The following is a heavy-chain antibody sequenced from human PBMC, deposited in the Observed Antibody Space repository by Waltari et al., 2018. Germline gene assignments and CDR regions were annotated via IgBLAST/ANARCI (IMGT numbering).Heavy chain of an antibody. CDR3: AREQGSSSWYMSGMDV. CDR2: INHSGST. V-gene: IGHV4-34*01. Sequence: QVQLQQWGAGLLKPSETLSLTCAVYGGSFSGYYWSWIRQPPGKGLEWIGEINHSGSTNSNPSLKSRVTISVDTSKNQFSLKLSSVTAADTAVYYCAREQGSSSWYMSGMDVWGQGATVTVSS. J-gene: IGHJ6*02. D-gene: IGHD6-13*01. CDR1: GGSFSGYY.